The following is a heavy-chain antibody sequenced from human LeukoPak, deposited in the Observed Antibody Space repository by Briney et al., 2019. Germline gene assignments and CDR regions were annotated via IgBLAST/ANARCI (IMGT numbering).Heavy chain of an antibody. V-gene: IGHV1-2*06. Sequence: ASVKVSCKTSGYTFTGYFMHWVRQAPGQGLEWMGRINPNSGGTNYAQKFQGRVTMTRDTSISTAYMELSGLRSDDTAVYYCARDCSVAVAGTKGVLSYWGQGTLVTVSS. CDR3: ARDCSVAVAGTKGVLSY. D-gene: IGHD6-19*01. CDR1: GYTFTGYF. J-gene: IGHJ4*02. CDR2: INPNSGGT.